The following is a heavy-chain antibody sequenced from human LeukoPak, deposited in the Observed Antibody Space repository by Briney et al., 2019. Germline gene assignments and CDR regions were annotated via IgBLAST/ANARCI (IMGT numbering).Heavy chain of an antibody. Sequence: PGRSLRLSCAASGFTFDDYAMHWVRHAPGKGLEWVSGISWNSGSIGYADSVKGRFTISRDNAKNSLYLQMNSLRAEDTALYYCAKGGLRYFDWLLHNWFDPWGQGTLVTVSS. D-gene: IGHD3-9*01. J-gene: IGHJ5*02. CDR3: AKGGLRYFDWLLHNWFDP. CDR1: GFTFDDYA. V-gene: IGHV3-9*01. CDR2: ISWNSGSI.